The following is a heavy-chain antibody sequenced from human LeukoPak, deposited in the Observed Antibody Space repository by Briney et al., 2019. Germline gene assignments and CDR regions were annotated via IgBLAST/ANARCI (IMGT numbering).Heavy chain of an antibody. D-gene: IGHD5-18*01. CDR3: AREGYSYGPRYYYYYGMDV. V-gene: IGHV4-59*01. CDR1: GGSISSYY. Sequence: KPSETLSLTCTVSGGSISSYYWSWIRQPPGKGLEWIGYIYYSGSTNYNPSIKSRLIMSVDTSKNQFSLKLSSVTAADTAVYYCAREGYSYGPRYYYYYGMDVWGQGTTVTVSS. CDR2: IYYSGST. J-gene: IGHJ6*02.